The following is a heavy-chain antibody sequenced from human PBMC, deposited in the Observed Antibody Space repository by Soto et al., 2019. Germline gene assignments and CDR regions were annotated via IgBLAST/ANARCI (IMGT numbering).Heavy chain of an antibody. D-gene: IGHD6-13*01. V-gene: IGHV2-70*11. J-gene: IGHJ6*02. CDR3: ARILYSRGGMDV. CDR1: GFSVSTSRVG. Sequence: SGPTLVNPTQTLTLTCTFSGFSVSTSRVGVAWILQPPGKALEWLARIDWDDDKYYSTSLKTRLTIPKDTSKNQVVLTMTNMDPVDTATYYCARILYSRGGMDVWGQGTTVTVSS. CDR2: IDWDDDK.